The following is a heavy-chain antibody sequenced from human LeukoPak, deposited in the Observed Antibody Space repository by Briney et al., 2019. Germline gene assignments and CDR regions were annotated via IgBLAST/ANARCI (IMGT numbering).Heavy chain of an antibody. CDR1: GYTFTGYY. CDR3: ARSGRWLRRIFNWFDP. V-gene: IGHV1-8*02. J-gene: IGHJ5*02. D-gene: IGHD5-24*01. CDR2: INPNSGNT. Sequence: ASVKVSCKASGYTFTGYYMHWVRQAPGQGLEWMGWINPNSGNTGYAQKFQGRVTMTRNTSISTAYMELSSLRSEDTAVYYCARSGRWLRRIFNWFDPWGQGTLVTVSS.